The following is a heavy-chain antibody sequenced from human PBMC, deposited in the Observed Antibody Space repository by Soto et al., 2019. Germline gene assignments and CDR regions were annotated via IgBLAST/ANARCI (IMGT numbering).Heavy chain of an antibody. CDR1: GGTFSSYA. Sequence: QVQLVQSGAEVKKPGSSVKVSCKASGGTFSSYAISWVRQAPGQGLEWMGGIIPILGTANYAQKFQGRVTXTXDXXTSTAYMELSSLRSEDTAVYYCASGRRDGYNPVFIWGQGTLVTVSS. V-gene: IGHV1-69*05. J-gene: IGHJ4*02. D-gene: IGHD5-12*01. CDR3: ASGRRDGYNPVFI. CDR2: IIPILGTA.